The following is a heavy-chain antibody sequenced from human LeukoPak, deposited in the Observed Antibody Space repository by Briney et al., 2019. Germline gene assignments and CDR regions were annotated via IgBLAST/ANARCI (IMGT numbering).Heavy chain of an antibody. Sequence: SETLSLTCTVSGGSISSSSYYWGWIRQPPGKGLEWIGSIYYSGSTYYNPSLKSRVTISVDTSKNQFSLKLSSVTAADTAVYYCARGSYYDFWSGYTDYFDYWGQGTLVTVSS. CDR1: GGSISSSSYY. D-gene: IGHD3-3*01. CDR3: ARGSYYDFWSGYTDYFDY. V-gene: IGHV4-39*01. J-gene: IGHJ4*02. CDR2: IYYSGST.